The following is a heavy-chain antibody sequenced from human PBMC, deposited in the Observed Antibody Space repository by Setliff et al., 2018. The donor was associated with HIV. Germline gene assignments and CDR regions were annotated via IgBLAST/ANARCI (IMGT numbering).Heavy chain of an antibody. CDR2: CNPKRGDS. CDR3: ASSRPPDDSSGYLDH. V-gene: IGHV1-2*02. J-gene: IGHJ4*01. CDR1: GYRFIDYY. D-gene: IGHD3-22*01. Sequence: ASVKVSCKASGYRFIDYYMHWLRQAPGQGLEWVGGCNPKRGDSFYAQKFQGRVIISMGTSTSTAYMDLPRLTTDDTAIYYCASSRPPDDSSGYLDHWGQGTLVTGSS.